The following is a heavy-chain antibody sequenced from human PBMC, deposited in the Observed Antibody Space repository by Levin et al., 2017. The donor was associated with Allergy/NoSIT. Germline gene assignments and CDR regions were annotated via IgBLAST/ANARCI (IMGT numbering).Heavy chain of an antibody. D-gene: IGHD6-19*01. CDR3: ARAIATRSSGWYD. Sequence: GGSLRLSCAASGFTFSSYAMHWVRQAPGKGLEWVAVISYDGSNKYYADSVKGRFTISRDNSKNTLYLQMNSLRAEDTAVYYCARAIATRSSGWYDWGQGTLVTVSS. V-gene: IGHV3-30-3*01. J-gene: IGHJ4*02. CDR1: GFTFSSYA. CDR2: ISYDGSNK.